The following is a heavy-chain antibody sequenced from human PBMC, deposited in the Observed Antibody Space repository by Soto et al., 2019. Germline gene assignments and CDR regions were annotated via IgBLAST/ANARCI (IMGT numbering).Heavy chain of an antibody. Sequence: QVQLVQSGAEVKKPGSSVKVSCKASGGTFSSYAISWVRQAPGQGLEWMGGIIPIFGTANYAQKFQGRVTITADESTSTAYMELSSLRSEDTAVYYCEREGIAVSLPGPYYFDYWGQGTLVTVSS. J-gene: IGHJ4*02. CDR2: IIPIFGTA. V-gene: IGHV1-69*01. D-gene: IGHD6-19*01. CDR1: GGTFSSYA. CDR3: EREGIAVSLPGPYYFDY.